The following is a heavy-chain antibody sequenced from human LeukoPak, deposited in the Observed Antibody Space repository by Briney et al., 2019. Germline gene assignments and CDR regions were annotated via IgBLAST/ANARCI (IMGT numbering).Heavy chain of an antibody. CDR2: ISWNSGRI. Sequence: GGSLRLSCAASGFTFSSYWMHWVRQAPGKGLVWVSGISWNSGRIDYADSVKGRFTISRDNAKNSLYLQMNSLRAEDTALYYCIKSGNSVLIAAHSPFDYWGQGALVTVSS. J-gene: IGHJ4*02. CDR1: GFTFSSYW. CDR3: IKSGNSVLIAAHSPFDY. V-gene: IGHV3-9*01. D-gene: IGHD2-15*01.